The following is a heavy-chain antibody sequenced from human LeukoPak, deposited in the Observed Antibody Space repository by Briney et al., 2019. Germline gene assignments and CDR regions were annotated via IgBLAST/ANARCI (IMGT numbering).Heavy chain of an antibody. Sequence: SETLSLTCTVSGGSISSYYWSWIRQPPGKGLEWIGYIYYSGSTNYNPSLKSRVTISVDTSKNQFSLKLSSVTAADTAVYYCAIGDYGDYLYWGQGTLVTVSS. CDR1: GGSISSYY. CDR2: IYYSGST. J-gene: IGHJ4*02. V-gene: IGHV4-59*08. D-gene: IGHD4-17*01. CDR3: AIGDYGDYLY.